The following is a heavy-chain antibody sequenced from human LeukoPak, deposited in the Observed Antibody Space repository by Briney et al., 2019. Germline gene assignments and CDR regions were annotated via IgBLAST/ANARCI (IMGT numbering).Heavy chain of an antibody. V-gene: IGHV3-74*03. J-gene: IGHJ5*02. Sequence: PGGALRLSCAASGFTFSSHWMHWVRQAPGKGLVWVSRVNSDGKSATYADSVKGRLTNSRDNAKNTLYLQMNSLRVEDTAVYYCARGGSGMNWLGPWGQGTLVTVSS. CDR1: GFTFSSHW. CDR2: VNSDGKSA. D-gene: IGHD3-10*01. CDR3: ARGGSGMNWLGP.